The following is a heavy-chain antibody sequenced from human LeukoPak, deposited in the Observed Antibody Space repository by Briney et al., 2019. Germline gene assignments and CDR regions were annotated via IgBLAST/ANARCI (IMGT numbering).Heavy chain of an antibody. CDR2: INSDGNDG. CDR3: VRDMGYYDKV. J-gene: IGHJ4*02. D-gene: IGHD3-22*01. CDR1: GFTFSTSW. V-gene: IGHV3-74*01. Sequence: PGGSLRLSCAASGFTFSTSWMHWVRQAPGEGLVWVSRINSDGNDGNYADSVKGRFTISRDNAKNTLYLQMNSLRAEDTAVYYCVRDMGYYDKVWGQGTLVTVSS.